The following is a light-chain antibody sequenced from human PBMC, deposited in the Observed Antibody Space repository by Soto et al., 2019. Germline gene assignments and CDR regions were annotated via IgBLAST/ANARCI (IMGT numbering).Light chain of an antibody. CDR1: TGAVTSGHY. CDR3: LLLYSDGRV. J-gene: IGLJ3*02. CDR2: DTN. Sequence: QAVVTQEPSLTVSPGGTVTLSCGSSTGAVTSGHYPYWFQQKPGQVPKTLIYDTNNKLSWTPARFSGSLLGGKSALTLSGRQPEDDAEYYCLLLYSDGRVFGGGTQLTVL. V-gene: IGLV7-46*01.